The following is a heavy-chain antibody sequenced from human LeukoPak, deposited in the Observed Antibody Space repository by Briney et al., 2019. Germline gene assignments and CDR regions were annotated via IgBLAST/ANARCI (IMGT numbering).Heavy chain of an antibody. J-gene: IGHJ4*02. CDR1: GFTFSSYW. CDR3: ARERDYGDYAGDY. Sequence: GGSLRLSCAASGFTFSSYWMSWVRQAPGKGLEWVANIKQDGSEKYYVDSVKGRFTISRDNAKNSLYLQMNSLRAEDTAVYNCARERDYGDYAGDYWGQGTLVTVSS. D-gene: IGHD4-17*01. CDR2: IKQDGSEK. V-gene: IGHV3-7*03.